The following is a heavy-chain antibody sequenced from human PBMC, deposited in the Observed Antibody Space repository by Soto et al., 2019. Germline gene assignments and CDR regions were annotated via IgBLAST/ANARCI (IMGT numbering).Heavy chain of an antibody. Sequence: DVQLLESGGGLVQPGGSLTLSCAASRFIFSDYAMNWVRQAPGKGLEGVSSIGGGNTDRYYADSVKGRFIISKDNSKNTMSLQMSSLRDDETAVYYCAKDAVSYNGKWDWFDSWGQGTLVTVSS. V-gene: IGHV3-23*01. CDR1: RFIFSDYA. CDR2: IGGGNTDR. D-gene: IGHD1-26*01. CDR3: AKDAVSYNGKWDWFDS. J-gene: IGHJ5*01.